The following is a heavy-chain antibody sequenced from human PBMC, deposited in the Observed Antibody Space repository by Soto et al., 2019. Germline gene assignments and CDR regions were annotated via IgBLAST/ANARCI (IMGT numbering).Heavy chain of an antibody. Sequence: ASVKVSCKSSGGTFSSHAISWVRQAPGQGLEWMGEIGPESGDTRDAQRFQGRVTMTRDMSITTVYMELNNLSPDDTAVYYCGRGRSGQIVVFYWGQGTPVTVSS. CDR3: GRGRSGQIVVFY. J-gene: IGHJ4*02. CDR1: GGTFSSHA. V-gene: IGHV1-2*02. D-gene: IGHD1-26*01. CDR2: IGPESGDT.